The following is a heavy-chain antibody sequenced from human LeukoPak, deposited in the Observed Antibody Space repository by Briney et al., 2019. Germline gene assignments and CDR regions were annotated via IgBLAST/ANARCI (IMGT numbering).Heavy chain of an antibody. D-gene: IGHD2-2*02. Sequence: GGSLRLSCAASGFTFSSYAMSWVRQAPGKGLEWVSVISGSGGSTYYAESVKGRFTISRDNSKNTLYLQMSSLRAEDTAVYYCAKDSHEPSIPPTGFDPWGQGTLVTVSS. CDR2: ISGSGGST. J-gene: IGHJ5*02. CDR3: AKDSHEPSIPPTGFDP. V-gene: IGHV3-23*01. CDR1: GFTFSSYA.